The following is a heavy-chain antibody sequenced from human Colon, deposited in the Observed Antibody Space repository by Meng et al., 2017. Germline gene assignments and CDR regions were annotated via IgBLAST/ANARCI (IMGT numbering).Heavy chain of an antibody. CDR3: ARNRDGYNYDYHFDY. V-gene: IGHV3-21*01. D-gene: IGHD5-24*01. Sequence: GGSLRLSCAASGFTFSTYSMNWVRQAPGKGLEWVSYISSSGSYIYYADSLKGRFTISRDNAKNSLYLQMNSLRAEDTAVYHCARNRDGYNYDYHFDYWGQGKLVNGAS. CDR2: ISSSGSYI. J-gene: IGHJ4*01. CDR1: GFTFSTYS.